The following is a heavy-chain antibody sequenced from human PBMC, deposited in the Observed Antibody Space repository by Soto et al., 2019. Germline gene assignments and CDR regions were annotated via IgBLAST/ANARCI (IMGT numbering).Heavy chain of an antibody. V-gene: IGHV3-48*03. CDR3: ATTYYYYGMDV. J-gene: IGHJ6*01. CDR1: GFTFSSYE. Sequence: GGSLRLSCAASGFTFSSYEMNCVRQAPGKGLEWVSYISSSGSTIYYAYSVKGRFTISRDNAKNSLYLQMNSMRAEDTAGYYCATTYYYYGMDVWGQGTTVTVSS. CDR2: ISSSGSTI.